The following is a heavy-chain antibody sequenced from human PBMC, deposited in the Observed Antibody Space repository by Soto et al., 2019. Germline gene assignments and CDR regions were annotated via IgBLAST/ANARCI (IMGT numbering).Heavy chain of an antibody. D-gene: IGHD3-3*02. CDR3: ARAASIAASGIFFQH. CDR1: GYTFTSHA. V-gene: IGHV1-3*01. J-gene: IGHJ1*01. Sequence: VQLVQSGAEVKEPGASMKVSCKASGYTFTSHAIHWVRQAPGQRLEWMGRINAGSGNTRYSEKFQFRVAMTRDTSATTAYMELSSLRSEDTGVYYCARAASIAASGIFFQHWGQGTPVIVSS. CDR2: INAGSGNT.